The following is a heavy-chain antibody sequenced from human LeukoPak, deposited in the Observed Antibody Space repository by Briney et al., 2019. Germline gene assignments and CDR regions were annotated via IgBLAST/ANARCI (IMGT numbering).Heavy chain of an antibody. J-gene: IGHJ4*02. CDR1: GYTFTNYA. CDR2: IHPSTGNP. CDR3: ARAFQSLGGLSLPDF. Sequence: GASVKVSCKASGYTFTNYAMNWVRQAPRQGLEWMGWIHPSTGNPTYAQGFTGRFVFSSDTSVSTTYLQIRSLKAEDTAVYYCARAFQSLGGLSLPDFWGQGTLVTVSS. D-gene: IGHD3-16*02. V-gene: IGHV7-4-1*02.